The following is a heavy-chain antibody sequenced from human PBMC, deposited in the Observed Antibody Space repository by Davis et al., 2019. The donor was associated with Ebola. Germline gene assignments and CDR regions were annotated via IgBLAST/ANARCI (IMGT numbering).Heavy chain of an antibody. CDR3: ARDGRIQLWLPNWFDP. V-gene: IGHV1-46*01. D-gene: IGHD5-18*01. Sequence: AASVKVSCKASGYTFTSYYMHWVRQAPAQGFEWMGIINPSGGSTSYAQKFQGRVTMTRDTSTSTVYMELRSLSSDDTAVYYCARDGRIQLWLPNWFDPWGQGTLVTVSS. J-gene: IGHJ5*02. CDR1: GYTFTSYY. CDR2: INPSGGST.